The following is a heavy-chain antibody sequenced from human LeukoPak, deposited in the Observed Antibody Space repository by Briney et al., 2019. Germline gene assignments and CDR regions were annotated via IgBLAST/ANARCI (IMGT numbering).Heavy chain of an antibody. CDR3: ARTLYQLPRGLDY. D-gene: IGHD2-2*01. CDR1: GFTFSSYS. CDR2: ISSSSSTI. V-gene: IGHV3-48*01. Sequence: GGSLRLSCAASGFTFSSYSMNWVRQAPGKGLEWVSYISSSSSTIYYADSVKGRFTISRDNAKNSLYLQMNSLRAEDTAVYYCARTLYQLPRGLDYWGQGTLDTVSS. J-gene: IGHJ4*02.